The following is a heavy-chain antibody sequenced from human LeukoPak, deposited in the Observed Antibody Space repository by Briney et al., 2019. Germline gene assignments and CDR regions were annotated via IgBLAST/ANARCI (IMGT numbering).Heavy chain of an antibody. Sequence: PGRSLRLSCAASGFTFDDYAMHWVRQAPGKGLEWVSGISWNSGSIGYADSVKGRFTISRDNAKNSLYLQMNSLRAEDMALYYCAKGHSYGRQGAFDIWGQGTMVTVSS. CDR3: AKGHSYGRQGAFDI. CDR2: ISWNSGSI. CDR1: GFTFDDYA. D-gene: IGHD5-18*01. V-gene: IGHV3-9*03. J-gene: IGHJ3*02.